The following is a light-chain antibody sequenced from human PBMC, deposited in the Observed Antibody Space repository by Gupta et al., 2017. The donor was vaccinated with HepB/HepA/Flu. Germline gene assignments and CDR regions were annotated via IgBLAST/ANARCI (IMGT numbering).Light chain of an antibody. CDR3: GTWDRSLTAVV. Sequence: QSILPQPPSVSATPGQKVTISCSGSSSNIGSASVSWYQQVPGTAPKRVIYENTKRPSGIPDRFSGSKSGTSATRLINGLQTGDEAHDYCGTWDRSLTAVVFGTGTKVTVL. V-gene: IGLV1-51*02. J-gene: IGLJ1*01. CDR1: SSNIGSAS. CDR2: ENT.